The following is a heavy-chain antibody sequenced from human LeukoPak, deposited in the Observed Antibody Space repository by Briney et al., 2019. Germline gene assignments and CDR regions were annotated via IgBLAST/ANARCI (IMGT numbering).Heavy chain of an antibody. D-gene: IGHD3-3*01. CDR2: MNPNSGNT. CDR1: GYTFTSYD. CDR3: AKDLGGDENNLEGVA. J-gene: IGHJ5*02. V-gene: IGHV1-8*01. Sequence: ASVKVSCKASGYTFTSYDINWVRQATGQGLEWMGWMNPNSGNTGYAQKFQGRVTMTRNTSISTAYMELSSLRSEDTAVYHCAKDLGGDENNLEGVAWGQGTLVTVSS.